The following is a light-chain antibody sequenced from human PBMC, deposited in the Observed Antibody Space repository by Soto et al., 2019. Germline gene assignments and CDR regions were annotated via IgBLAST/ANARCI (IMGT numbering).Light chain of an antibody. CDR2: KAS. J-gene: IGKJ2*01. CDR3: QQYNTYSMYT. V-gene: IGKV1-5*03. Sequence: DIQMTQSPSTLSASVGDRVTITCRASQSISSWLAWYQQKPGKAPKLLIYKASTLESGVPSRFTGSGSGTEFTPTISSLQPDDFATYYCQQYNTYSMYTFGQGTKVDIK. CDR1: QSISSW.